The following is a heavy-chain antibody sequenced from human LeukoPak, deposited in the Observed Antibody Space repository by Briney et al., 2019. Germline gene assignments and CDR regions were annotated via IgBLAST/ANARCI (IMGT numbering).Heavy chain of an antibody. CDR1: GFTFSSYA. V-gene: IGHV3-23*01. CDR3: ARPLIMITFGGVLDY. J-gene: IGHJ4*02. CDR2: ISGSDGST. D-gene: IGHD3-16*01. Sequence: GGSLRLSCAASGFTFSSYAMSWVRQAPGKGLEWVSAISGSDGSTYYADSVKGRFTISRDNSKNTLYLQMNSLRAEDTAVYYCARPLIMITFGGVLDYWGQGTLVTVSS.